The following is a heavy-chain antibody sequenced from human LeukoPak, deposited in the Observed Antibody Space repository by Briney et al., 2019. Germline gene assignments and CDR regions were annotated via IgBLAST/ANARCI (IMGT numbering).Heavy chain of an antibody. J-gene: IGHJ4*02. V-gene: IGHV3-23*01. CDR1: GFTFSSHA. CDR2: ISASGGST. Sequence: PGGSLRLSCAASGFTFSSHAMSWVRQAPGKGLGWVSAISASGGSTYYADSVKGRFTISRDNSKNTLYLQMNSLRAEDTAVYYCAKGGYCTSTSCLYCFDYWGQGALVTVSS. D-gene: IGHD2-2*01. CDR3: AKGGYCTSTSCLYCFDY.